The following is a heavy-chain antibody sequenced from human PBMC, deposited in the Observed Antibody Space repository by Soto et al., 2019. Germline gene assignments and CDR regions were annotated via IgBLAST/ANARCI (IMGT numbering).Heavy chain of an antibody. CDR2: ISQSGNT. J-gene: IGHJ6*02. V-gene: IGHV4-34*01. D-gene: IGHD1-26*01. CDR3: ARVGGATMDYYYYGMDV. CDR1: SGSFSGYY. Sequence: SETLSLTCSIYSGSFSGYYWSWIRQPPGKGLEWIGEISQSGNTNYSPSLKSRVSISIDTSKKRFSLNLASVSAADTAVYYCARVGGATMDYYYYGMDVWGQGTTVTVSS.